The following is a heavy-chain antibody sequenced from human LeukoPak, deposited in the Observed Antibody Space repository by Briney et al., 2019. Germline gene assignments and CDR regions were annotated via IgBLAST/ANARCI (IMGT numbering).Heavy chain of an antibody. D-gene: IGHD5-12*01. CDR1: GFTFSTYS. CDR3: ARAPGSGYDYLDF. V-gene: IGHV3-21*01. Sequence: GGSLRLSCAASGFTFSTYSMNWVRQAPGKGLEWVSSISSRSNYIYYADSVKGRFTISRDNDKNSLYLQMNSLRAEDTAVYYCARAPGSGYDYLDFWGQGTLVTVSS. CDR2: ISSRSNYI. J-gene: IGHJ4*02.